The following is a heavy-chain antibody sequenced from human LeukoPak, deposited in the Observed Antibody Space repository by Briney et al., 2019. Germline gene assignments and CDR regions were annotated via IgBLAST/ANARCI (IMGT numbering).Heavy chain of an antibody. CDR3: ARVGSIAARLYYYYYMDV. Sequence: SETLSLTCTVSGGSISNYYWSWIRQPPGKGLEWIGEINHSGSTNYNPSLKSRVTISVDTSKNQFSLKLSSVTAADTAVYYCARVGSIAARLYYYYYMDVWGKGTTVTVSS. CDR1: GGSISNYY. D-gene: IGHD6-6*01. CDR2: INHSGST. V-gene: IGHV4-34*01. J-gene: IGHJ6*03.